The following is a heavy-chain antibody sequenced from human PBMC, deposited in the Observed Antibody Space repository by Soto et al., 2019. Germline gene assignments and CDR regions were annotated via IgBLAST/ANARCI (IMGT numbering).Heavy chain of an antibody. J-gene: IGHJ4*02. Sequence: QVHLVQSGAEVKKPGSSVKVSCKASGGTFSTSGISWVRQAPGQGLEWVGRFVPLLGTPTYAQRFQGRFKITAEESTSTAYMELRRLRSEDKAVYYCASEFSSGWAGYWGPGTLVGVSS. D-gene: IGHD6-19*01. CDR1: GGTFSTSG. CDR2: FVPLLGTP. V-gene: IGHV1-69*01. CDR3: ASEFSSGWAGY.